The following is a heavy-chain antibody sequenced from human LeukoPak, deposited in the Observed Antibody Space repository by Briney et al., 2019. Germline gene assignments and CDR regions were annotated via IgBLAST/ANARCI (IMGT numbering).Heavy chain of an antibody. CDR2: IYHRGST. CDR1: GGSISSSNW. D-gene: IGHD6-13*01. J-gene: IGHJ6*02. V-gene: IGHV4-4*02. CDR3: ARSRRGSSWNYYYYGMDV. Sequence: SETLSLTCAVSGGSISSSNWWSWVRQPPGKGLEWIGEIYHRGSTNYNPSLKSRVTISVDKSKNQFSLKLSSVTAADTAVYYCARSRRGSSWNYYYYGMDVWGQGTTVTVSS.